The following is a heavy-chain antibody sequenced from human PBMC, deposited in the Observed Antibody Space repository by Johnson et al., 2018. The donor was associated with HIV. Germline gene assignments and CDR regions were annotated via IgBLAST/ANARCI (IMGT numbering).Heavy chain of an antibody. CDR3: AAYYEFWSVSYTSGFDI. CDR2: ISWNSGTI. V-gene: IGHV3-9*01. Sequence: VQLVESGGGLGQPGGSLRLSCVASGFTFDDYAMHWVRQAPGKGLEWVSGISWNSGTIGYTDSVKDRFTISRDNAKNSLYLQMNSLRPEDTAMYYCAAYYEFWSVSYTSGFDIWGQGTMVTVSS. D-gene: IGHD3-3*01. J-gene: IGHJ3*02. CDR1: GFTFDDYA.